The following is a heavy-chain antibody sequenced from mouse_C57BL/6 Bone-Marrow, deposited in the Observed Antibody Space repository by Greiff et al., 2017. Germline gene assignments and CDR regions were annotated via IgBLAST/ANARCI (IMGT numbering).Heavy chain of an antibody. J-gene: IGHJ2*01. CDR2: INYDGSGT. V-gene: IGHV5-16*01. CDR1: GFTFSDYY. D-gene: IGHD1-1*01. Sequence: DVQLVESEGGLVQPGSSMKLSCTASGFTFSDYYMAWVRQVPEKGLEWVANINYDGSGTYYLDSLKSRFIISRDNAKSILYLQMSSLKSEDTATYYCARGYGSSYFDYWGQGTTLTVSS. CDR3: ARGYGSSYFDY.